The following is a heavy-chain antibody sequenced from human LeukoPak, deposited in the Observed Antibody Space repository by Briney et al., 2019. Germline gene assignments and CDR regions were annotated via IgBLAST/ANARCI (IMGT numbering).Heavy chain of an antibody. CDR2: ITDRGSDT. V-gene: IGHV3-23*01. CDR3: AKGSRGNYDY. Sequence: GGSLRLSSAASGFTFSNYAMTWVRQAPGKGLEWVSSITDRGSDTYYADSVKGQFTISRDNSKNTLYLQMNSLRVEDTAVYYCAKGSRGNYDYWGQGTLVTVSS. J-gene: IGHJ4*02. D-gene: IGHD1-26*01. CDR1: GFTFSNYA.